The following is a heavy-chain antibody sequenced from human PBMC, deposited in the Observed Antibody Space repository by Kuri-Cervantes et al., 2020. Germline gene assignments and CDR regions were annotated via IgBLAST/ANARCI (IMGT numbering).Heavy chain of an antibody. CDR2: ISGSGGST. CDR3: AKPISGSSTGDAFDI. CDR1: GFIFGGYA. Sequence: GESLKISCAASGFIFGGYAMNWVRQAPGKGLEWVSAISGSGGSTYYADSVKGRFTISRDNSKNTLYLQMNSLRAEDTAVYYCAKPISGSSTGDAFDIWGQGTMVTVSS. J-gene: IGHJ3*02. V-gene: IGHV3-23*01. D-gene: IGHD1-26*01.